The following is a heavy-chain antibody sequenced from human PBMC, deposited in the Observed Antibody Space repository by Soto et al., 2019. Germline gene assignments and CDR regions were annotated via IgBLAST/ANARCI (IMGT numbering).Heavy chain of an antibody. Sequence: SETLSLTCTVSGGSISSYYWSWIRQPPGKGLEWIGYIYYSGSTNYNPSLKSRVTISVDTSKNQFSLKLSSVTAADTAVYYCPRASGNFDYWGQGTLVTVSS. J-gene: IGHJ4*02. D-gene: IGHD6-19*01. V-gene: IGHV4-59*01. CDR3: PRASGNFDY. CDR1: GGSISSYY. CDR2: IYYSGST.